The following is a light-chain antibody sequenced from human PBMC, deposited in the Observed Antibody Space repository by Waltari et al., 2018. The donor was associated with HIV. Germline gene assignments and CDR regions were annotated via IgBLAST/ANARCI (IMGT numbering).Light chain of an antibody. CDR2: KDS. CDR3: QSGHNSDSI. J-gene: IGLJ2*01. Sequence: SYELTQAPSVSVSPGQTAKITCSGDALSKHYVYWYKQKPGQAPLMMIFKDSERPSEIPARFSASSSGSTSILTISGVQAEDEADYYCQSGHNSDSIFGGGTKLTVL. CDR1: ALSKHY. V-gene: IGLV3-25*03.